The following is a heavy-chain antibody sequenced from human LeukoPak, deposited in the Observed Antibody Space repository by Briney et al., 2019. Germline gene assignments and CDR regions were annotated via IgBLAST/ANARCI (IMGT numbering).Heavy chain of an antibody. J-gene: IGHJ4*02. CDR1: GYTFTSYG. D-gene: IGHD3-16*02. CDR2: ISAYNGNT. V-gene: IGHV1-18*01. Sequence: ASVNVSCKASGYTFTSYGISWVRQAPGQGLEWMGWISAYNGNTNYAQKLQGRVTMTTDTSTSTAYVELRSLRSDDTALYYCARVRVNYVWGNYPVDYWGQGTLVTVSS. CDR3: ARVRVNYVWGNYPVDY.